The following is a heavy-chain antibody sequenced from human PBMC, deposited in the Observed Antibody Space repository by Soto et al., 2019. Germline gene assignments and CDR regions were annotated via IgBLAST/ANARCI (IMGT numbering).Heavy chain of an antibody. CDR2: ISSSSSYI. CDR1: GFTFSSYS. CDR3: ARDTWGQRFGELFNRPYYYYGMDV. V-gene: IGHV3-21*01. D-gene: IGHD3-10*01. Sequence: EVQLVESGGGLVKPGGSLRLSCAASGFTFSSYSMNWVRQAPGKGLEWVSSISSSSSYIYYADSVKGRFTISRDNAKNSLYLQMNSLIAEDTAVYYCARDTWGQRFGELFNRPYYYYGMDVWGQGTTVTVSS. J-gene: IGHJ6*02.